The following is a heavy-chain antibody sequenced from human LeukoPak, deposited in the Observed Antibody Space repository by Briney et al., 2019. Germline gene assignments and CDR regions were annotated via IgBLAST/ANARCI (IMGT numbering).Heavy chain of an antibody. CDR3: ARGGALGYCSSTSCYAAGSSDY. CDR2: INPNSGGT. CDR1: GGTFSSYA. Sequence: GASVKVSSKASGGTFSSYAISWVRQAPGQGLEWMGWINPNSGGTNYAQKFQGWVTMTRDTSISTAYMELSRLRSDDTAVYYCARGGALGYCSSTSCYAAGSSDYWGQGTLVTVSS. D-gene: IGHD2-2*01. V-gene: IGHV1-2*04. J-gene: IGHJ4*02.